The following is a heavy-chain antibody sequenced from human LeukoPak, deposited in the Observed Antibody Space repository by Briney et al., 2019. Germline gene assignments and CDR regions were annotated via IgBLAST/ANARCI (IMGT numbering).Heavy chain of an antibody. V-gene: IGHV1-18*01. CDR2: ISAYNGDT. CDR1: GYTFTNYG. D-gene: IGHD3-22*01. J-gene: IGHJ4*02. Sequence: ASVKVSCKASGYTFTNYGISWVRQAPGQGLEWMGWISAYNGDTNYAQMLQGRVTLTTDASTNTAYMELRSLRSDDTAVYYCARDLPDLTYSYDSSGLDHWGQGTLVTVST. CDR3: ARDLPDLTYSYDSSGLDH.